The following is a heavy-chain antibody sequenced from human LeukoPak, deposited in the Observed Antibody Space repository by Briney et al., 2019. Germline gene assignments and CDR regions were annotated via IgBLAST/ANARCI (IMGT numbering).Heavy chain of an antibody. CDR3: ARGVYRLVRGVIINGYFDY. CDR1: GGSFSGYY. Sequence: PSETLSLTCAVYGGSFSGYYWSWIRQPPGKGLEWIGEINHSGSTNYNPSLKSRVTISVDTSKNQFSLKLSSVTAADTAVYYCARGVYRLVRGVIINGYFDYWGQGTLVTVSS. J-gene: IGHJ4*02. D-gene: IGHD3-10*01. CDR2: INHSGST. V-gene: IGHV4-34*01.